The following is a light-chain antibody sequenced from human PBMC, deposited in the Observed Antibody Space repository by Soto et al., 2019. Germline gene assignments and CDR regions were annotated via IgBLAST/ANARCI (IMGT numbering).Light chain of an antibody. CDR3: QQYGTSSRT. CDR2: LAS. CDR1: QTISTS. J-gene: IGKJ1*01. V-gene: IGKV1-5*03. Sequence: DIQMTQSPSTLSAFVGDRVTITCQASQTISTSLAWYQQKPGRAPKLLIYLASSLQSGVPARFSGSGSATEFTLSISSLQPDDFATYYCQQYGTSSRTFGQGTKVDIK.